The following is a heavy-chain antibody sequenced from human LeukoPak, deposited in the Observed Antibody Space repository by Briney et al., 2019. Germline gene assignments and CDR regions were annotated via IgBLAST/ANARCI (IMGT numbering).Heavy chain of an antibody. V-gene: IGHV4-61*02. CDR2: IYTSGST. CDR1: GGSISSGSYY. CDR3: ARLARSSSRRPDSGNRYYYYMDV. D-gene: IGHD6-6*01. J-gene: IGHJ6*03. Sequence: SQTLSLTCTVSGGSISSGSYYWSWIRQPAGKGLEWIGRIYTSGSTNYNPSLKSRVTISVDTSKNQFSLKLSSVTAADTAVYYCARLARSSSRRPDSGNRYYYYMDVWGKGTTVTVSS.